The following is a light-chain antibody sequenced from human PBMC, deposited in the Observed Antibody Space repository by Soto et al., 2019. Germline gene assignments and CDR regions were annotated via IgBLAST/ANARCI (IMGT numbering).Light chain of an antibody. CDR3: QQYGTPLFT. CDR2: GAS. CDR1: QSVTTNF. V-gene: IGKV3-20*01. Sequence: IVLKQSPGTLSLSPGERATLSCGASQSVTTNFLPGYQQKPGQAPRHLIYGASSRATGVPDRFSGSGSGTDFTLTISRLEPGDFAVYYCQQYGTPLFTFGPGTKVDIK. J-gene: IGKJ3*01.